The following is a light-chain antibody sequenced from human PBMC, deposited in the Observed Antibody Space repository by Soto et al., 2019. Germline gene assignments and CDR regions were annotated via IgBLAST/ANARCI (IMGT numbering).Light chain of an antibody. V-gene: IGLV2-8*01. CDR3: SSHAGSKRV. Sequence: QSVLTQPPSASGSPGQSVTISCTGTSSDVGGYNYVSWYQQHPGKAPNLMIYEVNKRPSGVPDRFSGSKSGNTASLTVSGLQAEDEGDYYCSSHAGSKRVFGTGTRSPS. J-gene: IGLJ1*01. CDR1: SSDVGGYNY. CDR2: EVN.